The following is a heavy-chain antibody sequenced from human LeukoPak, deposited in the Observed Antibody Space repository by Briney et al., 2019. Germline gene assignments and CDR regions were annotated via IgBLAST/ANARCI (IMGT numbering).Heavy chain of an antibody. D-gene: IGHD4-17*01. CDR3: ARGPGDYKQETYYYYYGMDV. J-gene: IGHJ6*02. Sequence: SETLSLTCAVYGGSFSGYDWSWIRQPPGKGLEWIGYIYYSGSTNYNLSLKSRVTISVHTSKNQFSLKLSSVTAADTAVYYCARGPGDYKQETYYYYYGMDVWGQGTTVTVSS. V-gene: IGHV4-59*01. CDR2: IYYSGST. CDR1: GGSFSGYD.